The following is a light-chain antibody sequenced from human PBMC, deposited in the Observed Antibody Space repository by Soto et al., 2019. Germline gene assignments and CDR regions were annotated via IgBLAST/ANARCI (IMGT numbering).Light chain of an antibody. Sequence: IVLTQSPDSLAVSLGERATLSCRASQSVSSNLAWYQQKPGQAPRLLIYDASNRATGIPARFSGSVSGTDFTLTISSLEPEDFAVYYCQQRSNWPPITFGQGTRLEI. V-gene: IGKV3-11*01. CDR3: QQRSNWPPIT. CDR1: QSVSSN. CDR2: DAS. J-gene: IGKJ5*01.